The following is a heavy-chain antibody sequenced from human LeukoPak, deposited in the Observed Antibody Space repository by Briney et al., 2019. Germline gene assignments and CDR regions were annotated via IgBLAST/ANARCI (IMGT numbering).Heavy chain of an antibody. V-gene: IGHV1-2*02. CDR2: INPNSGGT. Sequence: GASVKVSCKASGFTFTGYYMHWVRQAPGQGLEWMGWINPNSGGTNYAQKFQGRVTMTRDTSITTAYMELTSLRSDDTAVYYCAREDGGKVVPAAMLAFDIWGQGTMVTVSS. J-gene: IGHJ3*02. CDR1: GFTFTGYY. CDR3: AREDGGKVVPAAMLAFDI. D-gene: IGHD2-2*01.